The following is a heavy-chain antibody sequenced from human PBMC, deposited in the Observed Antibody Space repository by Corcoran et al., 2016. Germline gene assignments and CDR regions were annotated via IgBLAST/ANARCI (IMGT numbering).Heavy chain of an antibody. CDR1: GGSISSYY. J-gene: IGHJ6*02. CDR3: ARDSRFWSGYDYYYYGMDV. CDR2: IYYSGST. D-gene: IGHD3-3*01. V-gene: IGHV4-59*01. Sequence: QVQLQESGPGLVKPSETLSLTCTVSGGSISSYYWSWIRQPPGKGLEWIGYIYYSGSTNYNPSLKSRVTISVDTSKNQFSLKLSSVTAADTAVYYCARDSRFWSGYDYYYYGMDVWGQGTTVTVSS.